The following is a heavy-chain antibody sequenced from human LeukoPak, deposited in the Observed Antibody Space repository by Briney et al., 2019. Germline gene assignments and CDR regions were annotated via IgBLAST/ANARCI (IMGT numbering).Heavy chain of an antibody. Sequence: GGSLRLSCAASGFTFSSYAMSWVRQAPGKGLEWVSAISGSSGSAYYADSVKGRFTISRDNSKNTLYLQMNSLRAEDTAVYYCAKGRYDFWSGYLTDWGQGTLVTVSS. J-gene: IGHJ4*02. CDR3: AKGRYDFWSGYLTD. CDR1: GFTFSSYA. V-gene: IGHV3-23*01. CDR2: ISGSSGSA. D-gene: IGHD3-3*01.